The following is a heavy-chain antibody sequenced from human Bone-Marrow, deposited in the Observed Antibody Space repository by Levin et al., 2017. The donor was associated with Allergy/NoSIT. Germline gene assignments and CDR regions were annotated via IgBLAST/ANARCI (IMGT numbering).Heavy chain of an antibody. V-gene: IGHV5-51*01. J-gene: IGHJ6*02. CDR3: ARHYTLDV. Sequence: GESLKISCKGSGYTFITYYIAWVRQMPGKGLEWVGILYPGDSDTRYSPSFRGQVTISADKSISTAYLQWDSLKASDTATYYCARHYTLDVWGQGTTVTVSS. CDR1: GYTFITYY. CDR2: LYPGDSDT.